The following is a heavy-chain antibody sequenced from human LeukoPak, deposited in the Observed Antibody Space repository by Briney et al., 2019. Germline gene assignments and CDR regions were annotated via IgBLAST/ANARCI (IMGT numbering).Heavy chain of an antibody. Sequence: GGSLRLSCAASGFTFSSYSMNWVRQAPGKGLGWVSSISSSSSYIYYADSVKGRFTISRDNAKNSLYLQMNSLRAEDTAVYYCARVGSLYGMDVWGQGTTVTVSS. CDR1: GFTFSSYS. D-gene: IGHD2-15*01. CDR2: ISSSSSYI. CDR3: ARVGSLYGMDV. J-gene: IGHJ6*02. V-gene: IGHV3-21*01.